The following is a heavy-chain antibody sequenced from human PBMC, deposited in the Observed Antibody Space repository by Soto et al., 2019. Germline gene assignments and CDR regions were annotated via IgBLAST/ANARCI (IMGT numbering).Heavy chain of an antibody. CDR3: ARGIEGWYQGRYYYGMDV. V-gene: IGHV4-61*01. J-gene: IGHJ6*02. D-gene: IGHD6-19*01. CDR2: IYYSGGT. CDR1: GGAVSSGSYY. Sequence: QVQLQESGPGLVKPSETLSLTCTVSGGAVSSGSYYWSWIRQPPGKGLEWIGYIYYSGGTNYNPSLQTRVTISVDTSKNQFSLKLSSVTAADTAVYDCARGIEGWYQGRYYYGMDVWGQGTTVTVSS.